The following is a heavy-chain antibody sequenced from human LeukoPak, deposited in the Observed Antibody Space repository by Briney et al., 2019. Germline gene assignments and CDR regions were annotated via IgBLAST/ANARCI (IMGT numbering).Heavy chain of an antibody. Sequence: PSETLSLTCTVSGGSISSYYWSWIRQPPGKGLEWIGYIYYSGSTNYNPSLKSRVTISVDTSKNQFSLKLSSVTAADTAVYYCARFHYDILTGYYHDAFDIWGQGTMVTVSS. CDR2: IYYSGST. CDR1: GGSISSYY. CDR3: ARFHYDILTGYYHDAFDI. V-gene: IGHV4-59*01. J-gene: IGHJ3*02. D-gene: IGHD3-9*01.